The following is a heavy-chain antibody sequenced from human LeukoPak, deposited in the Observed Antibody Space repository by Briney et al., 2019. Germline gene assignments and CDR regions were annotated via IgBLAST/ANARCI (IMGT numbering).Heavy chain of an antibody. CDR2: IRSSSSYI. Sequence: GGSLRLSCAASVFTFSSYSMNWVRQAPGRGLEWVSSIRSSSSYIYYADSVKGRFTISRDNAKNSLYLQMNSLRAEDTAVYYCARGGREYYDSSGYYLLFDYWGQGTLVTVSS. CDR1: VFTFSSYS. CDR3: ARGGREYYDSSGYYLLFDY. D-gene: IGHD3-22*01. V-gene: IGHV3-21*01. J-gene: IGHJ4*02.